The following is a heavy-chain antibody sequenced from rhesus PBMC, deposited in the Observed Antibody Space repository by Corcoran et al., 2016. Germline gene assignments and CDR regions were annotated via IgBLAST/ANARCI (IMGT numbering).Heavy chain of an antibody. CDR2: IYGSSPRT. D-gene: IGHD2-2*01. J-gene: IGHJ4*01. V-gene: IGHV4S10*01. Sequence: QVQLQESGPGLVKPSETLSFTCAVSGGSISESYRWSWIRQHPGKGLEWIGYIYGSSPRTNYAPSLTSRVAISEDTSKNQFSLKLSAGTAADTAVYYCARDQCTGTTCYVGDWGQGVLASVSS. CDR1: GGSISESYR. CDR3: ARDQCTGTTCYVGD.